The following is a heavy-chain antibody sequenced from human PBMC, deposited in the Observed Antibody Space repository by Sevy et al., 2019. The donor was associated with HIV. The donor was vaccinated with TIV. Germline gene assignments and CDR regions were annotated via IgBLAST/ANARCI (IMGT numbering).Heavy chain of an antibody. CDR3: TAGVGTSDFDY. V-gene: IGHV3-15*01. D-gene: IGHD1-26*01. J-gene: IGHJ4*02. CDR1: GFTFSNAW. Sequence: GGSLRLSCVASGFTFSNAWMSWVRQTPGKGLEWVGRIKSKTDGRTRDFAAPVKGRFAIARDDSKNTLSLQMDSLKTEDTAVYYCTAGVGTSDFDYWGQGILVTVSS. CDR2: IKSKTDGRTR.